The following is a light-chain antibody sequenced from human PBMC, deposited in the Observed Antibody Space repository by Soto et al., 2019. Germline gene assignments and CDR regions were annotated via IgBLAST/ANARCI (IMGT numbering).Light chain of an antibody. CDR1: QSVSSN. V-gene: IGKV3-15*01. J-gene: IGKJ2*01. CDR2: GAS. Sequence: EIVMTQSPATLSVSTGERATLSCRASQSVSSNLAWYQQKPGQAPMLLIYGASTRATGIPARFSGSESGTEFTLTISSLQSEDFAVYYCQQYNNWPIMYTFGQGTKLEIK. CDR3: QQYNNWPIMYT.